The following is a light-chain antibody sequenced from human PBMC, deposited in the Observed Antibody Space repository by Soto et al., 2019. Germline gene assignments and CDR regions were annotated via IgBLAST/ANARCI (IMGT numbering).Light chain of an antibody. CDR1: QDIGTY. CDR3: LQDYNYPLT. J-gene: IGKJ4*01. V-gene: IGKV1-8*01. CDR2: AAS. Sequence: AIRMTQSPSSLSASTGDRVSIRFPASQDIGTYLAWYQQKPGKAPKLLIYAASSLQSGVPSRFSGSGSGTDFTLTISSLQPEDFATYYCLQDYNYPLTFGGGTKVDIK.